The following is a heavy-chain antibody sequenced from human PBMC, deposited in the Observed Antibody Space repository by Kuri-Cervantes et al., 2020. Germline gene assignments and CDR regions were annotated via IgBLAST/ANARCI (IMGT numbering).Heavy chain of an antibody. V-gene: IGHV3-23*01. CDR3: ARDPGYSGYDWTLDY. D-gene: IGHD5-12*01. Sequence: GGSLRLSCAASGFTFSSYAMSWVRQAPGKGLEWVSAISGSGGSTYYADSVKGRFTISRDNSKNTLYLQMNSLRAEDTAVYYCARDPGYSGYDWTLDYWGQGTLVTVSS. CDR2: ISGSGGST. CDR1: GFTFSSYA. J-gene: IGHJ4*02.